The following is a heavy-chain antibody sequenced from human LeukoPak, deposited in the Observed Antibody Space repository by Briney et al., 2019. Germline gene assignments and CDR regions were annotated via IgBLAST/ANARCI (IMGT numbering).Heavy chain of an antibody. CDR3: ARIHGDYNDP. Sequence: SETLSLTCTVSGGSISSYYWSWIRQPPGKGLERIGYIYYSGSTNYNPSLKSRVTISVDTSKNQFSLKLSSVTAADTAVYYCARIHGDYNDPWGQGTLVTVSS. CDR2: IYYSGST. J-gene: IGHJ5*02. V-gene: IGHV4-59*01. CDR1: GGSISSYY. D-gene: IGHD4-17*01.